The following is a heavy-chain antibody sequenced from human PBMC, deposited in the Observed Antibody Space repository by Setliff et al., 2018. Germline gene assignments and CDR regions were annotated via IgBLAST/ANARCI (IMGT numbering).Heavy chain of an antibody. CDR3: ASSCSGSTCNAGLDY. J-gene: IGHJ4*02. D-gene: IGHD2-15*01. CDR2: ISGRSDTV. Sequence: PGGSLRLSCAASGFSFSSYEMNWVRQAPGKGLEWVSFISGRSDTVYYGDSVKGRFAISRDISTNTLYLQMNSLRAEDSAIYFCASSCSGSTCNAGLDYWGQGTLVTSPQ. V-gene: IGHV3-48*01. CDR1: GFSFSSYE.